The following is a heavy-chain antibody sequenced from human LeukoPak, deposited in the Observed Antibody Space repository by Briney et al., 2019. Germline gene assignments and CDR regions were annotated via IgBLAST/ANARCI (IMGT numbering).Heavy chain of an antibody. CDR1: GGSISSGSYY. V-gene: IGHV4-61*02. CDR3: AREAHSRHGGYGHYFDY. CDR2: IYTSGST. Sequence: SETLSLTCTVSGGSISSGSYYWSWIRQPAGKGLEWIGRIYTSGSTNYNPSLKSRVTISVDTSKNQFSLKLSSVTAADTAVYYCAREAHSRHGGYGHYFDYWGQGSLVTVSS. J-gene: IGHJ4*02. D-gene: IGHD5-12*01.